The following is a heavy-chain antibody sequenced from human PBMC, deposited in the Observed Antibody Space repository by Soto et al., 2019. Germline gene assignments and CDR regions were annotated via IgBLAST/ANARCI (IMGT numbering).Heavy chain of an antibody. V-gene: IGHV4-4*02. CDR3: ATLPPRVVASLLPIPT. Sequence: VQLRQSGPGLVKPSGTLSLTCAVSGGSISSSNWWTWVRQAPGKGLEWIGEIYHSGNTYHNPSLKGRVTITVAKSNNQSPLKLTSVTAAATAVYYCATLPPRVVASLLPIPTWGQGTLVTVSS. CDR2: IYHSGNT. D-gene: IGHD1-26*01. CDR1: GGSISSSNW. J-gene: IGHJ5*02.